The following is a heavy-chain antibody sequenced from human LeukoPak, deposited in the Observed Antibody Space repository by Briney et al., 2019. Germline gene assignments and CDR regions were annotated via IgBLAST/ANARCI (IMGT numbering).Heavy chain of an antibody. CDR1: GYTFTGQY. CDR2: INPNIGGT. Sequence: ASVKVSCKASGYTFTGQYMHWVRQAPGQGLEWMGWINPNIGGTNYPQKFQGRVTMTRDTSISTAYMELSRLRSDDTAVYYCARDRVVVPAAFDYWGQGTLVTVSS. CDR3: ARDRVVVPAAFDY. J-gene: IGHJ4*02. V-gene: IGHV1-2*02. D-gene: IGHD2-2*01.